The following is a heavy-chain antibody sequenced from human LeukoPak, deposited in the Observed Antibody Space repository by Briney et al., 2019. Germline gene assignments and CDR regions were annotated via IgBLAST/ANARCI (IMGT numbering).Heavy chain of an antibody. D-gene: IGHD2-2*01. CDR2: INDDSTDI. J-gene: IGHJ4*02. Sequence: GSLRLSCATSGFPFSLYAMNWVRQAPGKGLEGVSYINDDSTDIHYADSVKGRFSISRDSARNTLYLQLSSLRAEDTGVYYCARDTFQPGLIDSWGQGTLVTVSS. CDR3: ARDTFQPGLIDS. V-gene: IGHV3-21*05. CDR1: GFPFSLYA.